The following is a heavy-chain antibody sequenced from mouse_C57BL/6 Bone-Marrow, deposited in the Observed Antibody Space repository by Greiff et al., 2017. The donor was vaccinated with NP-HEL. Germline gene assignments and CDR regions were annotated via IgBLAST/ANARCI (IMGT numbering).Heavy chain of an antibody. CDR1: GYSITSGYY. CDR3: ARGSLRSYYYAMDY. J-gene: IGHJ4*01. CDR2: ISYDGSN. D-gene: IGHD1-1*01. Sequence: EVKLMESGPGLVKPSQSLSLTCSVTGYSITSGYYWNWIRQFPGNKLEWMGYISYDGSNNYNPSLKNRISITRDTSKNQIFLKLNSVTTEDTATYYCARGSLRSYYYAMDYWGQGTSVTVSS. V-gene: IGHV3-6*01.